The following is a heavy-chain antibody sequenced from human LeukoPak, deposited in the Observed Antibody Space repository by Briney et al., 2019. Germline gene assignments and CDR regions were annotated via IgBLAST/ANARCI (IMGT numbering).Heavy chain of an antibody. Sequence: GGSLRLSCAASGFTFSSYWMSWVRQAPGKGLEWVANIKQDGSEKYYVDSVKGRFTISRDNAKNSLYLQMNSLRAEDTAVYYCARVSVRGVLPPYFDYWGQGTLVTVSS. D-gene: IGHD3-10*01. J-gene: IGHJ4*02. V-gene: IGHV3-7*01. CDR1: GFTFSSYW. CDR3: ARVSVRGVLPPYFDY. CDR2: IKQDGSEK.